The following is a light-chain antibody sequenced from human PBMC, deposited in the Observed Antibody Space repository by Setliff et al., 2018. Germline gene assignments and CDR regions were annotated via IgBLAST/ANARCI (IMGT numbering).Light chain of an antibody. J-gene: IGLJ1*01. Sequence: ALTQPASVSGSPGQSITISCTGTSSDVGGYKYVSWYQQHPGKAPKLMIYEVSNRPSGVSNRFSGSKSGNTASLTISGLQAEDEADYYCCSYTSSDTGVFGTGTKSPS. CDR1: SSDVGGYKY. CDR3: CSYTSSDTGV. CDR2: EVS. V-gene: IGLV2-14*01.